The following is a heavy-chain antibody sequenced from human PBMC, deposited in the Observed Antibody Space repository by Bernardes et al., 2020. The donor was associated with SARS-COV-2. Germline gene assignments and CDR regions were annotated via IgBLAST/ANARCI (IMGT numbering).Heavy chain of an antibody. J-gene: IGHJ6*02. CDR3: VRSTIVPAAMWGFYYGMDV. CDR2: IGGTGATT. Sequence: GGSLRLSCAASGFAFSYYAMGWVRQAPGKGLEWVSGIGGTGATTYYADSVKGRFTISRDNAKNSLYLQMNSLSAEDTALYYCVRSTIVPAAMWGFYYGMDVWGQGTTVTVSS. CDR1: GFAFSYYA. V-gene: IGHV3-23*01. D-gene: IGHD2-2*01.